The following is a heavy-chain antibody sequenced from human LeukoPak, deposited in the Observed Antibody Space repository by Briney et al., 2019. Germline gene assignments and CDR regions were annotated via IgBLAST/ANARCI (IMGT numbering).Heavy chain of an antibody. Sequence: GGSLRLSCAASGFTFDDYGMSWVRQAPGKGLEWVSGINWNGGGTGYADSVKGRFTISRDNAKNSLYLQMNSLRAEDTALYYCARDWTGKLRFDPWGQGTLVTVSS. J-gene: IGHJ5*02. CDR1: GFTFDDYG. D-gene: IGHD3/OR15-3a*01. V-gene: IGHV3-20*04. CDR2: INWNGGGT. CDR3: ARDWTGKLRFDP.